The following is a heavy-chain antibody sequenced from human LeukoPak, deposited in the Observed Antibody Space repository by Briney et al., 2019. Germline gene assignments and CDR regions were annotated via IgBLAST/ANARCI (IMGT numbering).Heavy chain of an antibody. Sequence: GGSLRLSCAASGFTFSSYGMHWVRQAPGKGLEWVAFIRYDGSNKYYADSVEGRFTISRDNSKNALYLQMNSLRAEDTAVYYCARDRSMITFGGIIGGSVYWGQGTLVTVSS. V-gene: IGHV3-30*02. CDR3: ARDRSMITFGGIIGGSVY. CDR2: IRYDGSNK. J-gene: IGHJ4*02. CDR1: GFTFSSYG. D-gene: IGHD3-16*01.